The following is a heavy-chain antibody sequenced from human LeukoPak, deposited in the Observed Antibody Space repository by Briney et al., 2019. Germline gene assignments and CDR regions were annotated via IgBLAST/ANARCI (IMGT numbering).Heavy chain of an antibody. CDR1: GGSISGYY. CDR3: ARGESYCGGDCYHY. Sequence: SETLSLTCTVSGGSISGYYWSWIRQPPGRGLEWVGYIHYSGNTNYNPSLKSRVTISVVTSKNQFSLRLTSVTAADTAMYYCARGESYCGGDCYHYWGQGTLVTVSS. J-gene: IGHJ4*02. D-gene: IGHD2-21*01. CDR2: IHYSGNT. V-gene: IGHV4-59*01.